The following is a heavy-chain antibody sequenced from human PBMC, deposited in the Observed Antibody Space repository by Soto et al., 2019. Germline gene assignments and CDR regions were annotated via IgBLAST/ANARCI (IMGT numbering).Heavy chain of an antibody. Sequence: SEPLPDRSSVSDAYSGGLYGSRIMKNAGKGLEWIGRIYATGTTDYNPSLKSRVMMSVDTSKKQFSLKLRSVTAADTAVYYCGRDGTKTLQDWFGPCGERLSVTVSS. J-gene: IGHJ5*02. CDR1: DAYSGGLY. V-gene: IGHV4-4*07. CDR3: GRDGTKTLQDWFGP. CDR2: IYATGTT. D-gene: IGHD1-1*01.